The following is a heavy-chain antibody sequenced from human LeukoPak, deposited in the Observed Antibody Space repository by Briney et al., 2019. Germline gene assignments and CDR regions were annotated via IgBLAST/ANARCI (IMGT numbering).Heavy chain of an antibody. J-gene: IGHJ4*02. CDR2: IRSLAYGETT. CDR3: AKCYCTTISCQFYFED. Sequence: GGSLRLSCRTSGFKFRDYAFTWVRQAPGKGLEWVGFIRSLAYGETTEHAASVKGRFTISRDDSKNTLFLQMNSLRAEDTAVYYCAKCYCTTISCQFYFEDWGQGTLVTVSS. CDR1: GFKFRDYA. V-gene: IGHV3-49*04. D-gene: IGHD2-2*01.